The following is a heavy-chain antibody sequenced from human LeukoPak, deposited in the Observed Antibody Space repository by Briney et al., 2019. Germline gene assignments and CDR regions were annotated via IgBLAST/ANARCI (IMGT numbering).Heavy chain of an antibody. Sequence: SETLSLTCTVSGGSISSGDYYWSWIRQPPGKGLEWIGYIYYSGSTYYNPSLKSRVTISVDTSKNQFSLKLSSVTAADTAVYYSARDRLTLSYVFWGDAFDIWGQGTMVTVSS. J-gene: IGHJ3*02. V-gene: IGHV4-30-4*01. CDR3: ARDRLTLSYVFWGDAFDI. CDR1: GGSISSGDYY. CDR2: IYYSGST. D-gene: IGHD3-16*01.